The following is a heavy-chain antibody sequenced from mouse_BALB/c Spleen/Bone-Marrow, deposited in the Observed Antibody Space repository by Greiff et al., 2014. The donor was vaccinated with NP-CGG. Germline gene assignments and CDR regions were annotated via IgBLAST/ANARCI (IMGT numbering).Heavy chain of an antibody. CDR3: ARHAYYDQTEVSFVY. Sequence: EVKLVESGGGLVKSGGSLKLSCAASGFTFNSYGMSWVRQTPEKRLEWVGTISGGGSYTFYPDSVKGRFTISRDNAKNNLYLQLSSLRSEDTALYYCARHAYYDQTEVSFVYWGQGTLVTVSA. J-gene: IGHJ3*01. CDR1: GFTFNSYG. CDR2: ISGGGSYT. D-gene: IGHD2-4*01. V-gene: IGHV5-9-2*01.